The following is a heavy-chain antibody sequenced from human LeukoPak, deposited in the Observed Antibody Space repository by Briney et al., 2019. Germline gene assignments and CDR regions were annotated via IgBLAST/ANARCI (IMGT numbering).Heavy chain of an antibody. CDR1: GFTFSDYY. V-gene: IGHV3-11*04. CDR3: AREGVVPAANPPQYGMDV. J-gene: IGHJ6*02. Sequence: GGSLRLSCAASGFTFSDYYMSWIRQAPGKGLEWVSYISSSGSTIYYADSVKGRFTISRDNAKNSLYLQMNSLRAEDTAVYYCAREGVVPAANPPQYGMDVWGQGTTVTVSS. D-gene: IGHD2-2*01. CDR2: ISSSGSTI.